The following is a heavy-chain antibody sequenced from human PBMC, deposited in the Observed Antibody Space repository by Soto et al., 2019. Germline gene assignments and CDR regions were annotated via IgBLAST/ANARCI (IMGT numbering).Heavy chain of an antibody. D-gene: IGHD7-27*01. CDR2: ITTYSGNT. V-gene: IGHV1-18*04. Sequence: ASVKVSCKASGYTFTNYGISWVRQAPGQGLEWMGWITTYSGNTNYAQKLQGRVTMTTDTSTSTAYMELRSLRSDDTAVYYCARLDNWGVHYYYGMDVWGQGTTVTV. CDR1: GYTFTNYG. CDR3: ARLDNWGVHYYYGMDV. J-gene: IGHJ6*02.